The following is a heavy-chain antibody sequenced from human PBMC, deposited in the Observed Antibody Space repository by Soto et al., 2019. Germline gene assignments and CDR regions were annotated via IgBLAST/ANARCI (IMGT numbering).Heavy chain of an antibody. CDR3: ARGRTLITGTSFDY. V-gene: IGHV4-34*01. D-gene: IGHD1-20*01. Sequence: SETLSLTCAVYAGSFSGYYWTWIRQPPGKGLEWIGEINHSGSTNYKPSLTSRVTISVDTSKNQLSLKMSSVTAADTAVYYCARGRTLITGTSFDYWGQGTLVTVSS. CDR2: INHSGST. J-gene: IGHJ4*02. CDR1: AGSFSGYY.